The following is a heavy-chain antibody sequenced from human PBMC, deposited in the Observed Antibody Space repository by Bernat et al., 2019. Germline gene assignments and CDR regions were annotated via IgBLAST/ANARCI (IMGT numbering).Heavy chain of an antibody. V-gene: IGHV3-33*01. D-gene: IGHD3-10*01. CDR1: GFTFSSYG. CDR3: ARDQSNYYGSGGMDV. J-gene: IGHJ6*02. CDR2: IWYDGSNK. Sequence: QVQLVESGGGVVQPGRSLRLSCAASGFTFSSYGMHWVRQDPGKGLEWVAVIWYDGSNKYYADSVKGRFTISRDNSKNTLYLQMNSLRAEDTAVYYCARDQSNYYGSGGMDVWGQGTTVTVSS.